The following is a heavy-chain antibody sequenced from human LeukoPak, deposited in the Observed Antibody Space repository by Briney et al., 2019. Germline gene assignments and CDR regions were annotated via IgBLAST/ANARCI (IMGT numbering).Heavy chain of an antibody. CDR2: IYYSGST. V-gene: IGHV4-39*07. J-gene: IGHJ6*03. CDR1: GGSISSSSYY. CDR3: AGYYSMSV. Sequence: SETLSLTCTVSGGSISSSSYYWGWIRQPPGKGLEWIGSIYYSGSTYYNPSLKSRVTISVDTSKNQFSLKLSSVTPEDTAIYYCAGYYSMSVWGKGTTVTISS.